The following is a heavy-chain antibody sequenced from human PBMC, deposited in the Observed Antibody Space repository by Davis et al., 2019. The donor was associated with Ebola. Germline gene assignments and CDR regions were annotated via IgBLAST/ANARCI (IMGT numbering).Heavy chain of an antibody. J-gene: IGHJ5*02. Sequence: SETLSLTCAVSGGSISSGTYSWNWIRQTPGKGLEWIGHIYHSGTTYVHPSLKSRVTLSLDLSKNQFLLKLTSVSAADTAVYYCAREGTAGFNWLDPWGQGALVTVSS. D-gene: IGHD1-7*01. CDR1: GGSISSGTYS. CDR2: IYHSGTT. V-gene: IGHV4-30-2*01. CDR3: AREGTAGFNWLDP.